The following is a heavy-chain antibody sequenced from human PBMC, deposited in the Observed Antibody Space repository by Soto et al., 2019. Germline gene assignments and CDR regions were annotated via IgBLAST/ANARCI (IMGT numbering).Heavy chain of an antibody. V-gene: IGHV3-11*03. CDR3: ARSKTLLWFGELLVDPFDI. J-gene: IGHJ3*02. CDR2: ITTGGTYT. CDR1: GFTFSDYF. D-gene: IGHD3-10*01. Sequence: PGGSLRLSCAASGFTFSDYFMSWIRQAPGKGLEWVSFITTGGTYTKDADSVKGRFTISRDNANNSLYLQMNSLRVDDTAVYYCARSKTLLWFGELLVDPFDIWGHGTMVTVSS.